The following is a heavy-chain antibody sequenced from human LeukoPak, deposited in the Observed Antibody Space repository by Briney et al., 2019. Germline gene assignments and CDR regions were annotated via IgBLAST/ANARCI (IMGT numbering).Heavy chain of an antibody. CDR1: GRSNSSYF. Sequence: SETLSLTCTVSGRSNSSYFWTWIRQPAGKGLEWIGRSYTSGSTNYNPSLKSRVTMSLDTSKNQFSLKLTSVTAADTAVYYCARGSSGMDFDYWGQGTLVTVSS. D-gene: IGHD1-14*01. CDR3: ARGSSGMDFDY. V-gene: IGHV4-4*07. CDR2: SYTSGST. J-gene: IGHJ4*02.